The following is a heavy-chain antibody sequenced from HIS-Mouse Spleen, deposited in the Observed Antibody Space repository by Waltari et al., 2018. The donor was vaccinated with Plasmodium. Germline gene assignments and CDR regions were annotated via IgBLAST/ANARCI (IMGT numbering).Heavy chain of an antibody. D-gene: IGHD6-13*01. CDR3: ARHRYSSSWYSY. CDR2: IYYSRST. V-gene: IGHV4-59*08. J-gene: IGHJ4*02. CDR1: GGSISSYY. Sequence: QVQLQESGPGLVKPSETLSLTCTVSGGSISSYYWSWIRQPPGKGLEWIGYIYYSRSTNYNPTLKSRVTRSVDTSKNQFSLKLSSVTAADTAVYYCARHRYSSSWYSYWGQGTLVTVSS.